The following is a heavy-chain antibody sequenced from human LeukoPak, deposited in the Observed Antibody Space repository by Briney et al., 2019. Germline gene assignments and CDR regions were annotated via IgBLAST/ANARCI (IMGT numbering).Heavy chain of an antibody. J-gene: IGHJ4*02. CDR2: INANTGNP. Sequence: ASVKVSCKASGYTFTAYAMIWVRQAPGQGLEWMGWINANTGNPTYAQGLTGRFVFSLDTSVSTAYLQISSLKAEDTAVYYCAREVRAFDYWGQGTLVTVSS. CDR3: AREVRAFDY. V-gene: IGHV7-4-1*02. CDR1: GYTFTAYA. D-gene: IGHD4-11*01.